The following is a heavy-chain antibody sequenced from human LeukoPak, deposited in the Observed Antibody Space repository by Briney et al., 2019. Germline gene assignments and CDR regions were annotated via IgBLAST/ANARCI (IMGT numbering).Heavy chain of an antibody. CDR2: IKSKTDGGAT. Sequence: PGGSLRLSCAASGFTFTNAWMSWVRQAPGKGLEWVGRIKSKTDGGATDYAAAVKGRFTISRDDSKNTLYLQMNSLKIEDTAVYYCTDPSGPKDWGQGTLVTVSS. CDR3: TDPSGPKD. CDR1: GFTFTNAW. J-gene: IGHJ4*02. D-gene: IGHD3-3*01. V-gene: IGHV3-15*01.